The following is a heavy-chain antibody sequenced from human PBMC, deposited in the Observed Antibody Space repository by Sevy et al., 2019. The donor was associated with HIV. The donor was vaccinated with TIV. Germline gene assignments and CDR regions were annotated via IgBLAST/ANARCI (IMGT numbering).Heavy chain of an antibody. J-gene: IGHJ4*02. CDR2: LNLDSGSV. Sequence: GGSLRLSCAASGFTFDDFAMHWVRQVPGKGLEWVSGLNLDSGSVAYADSVKGRFTTSRDNAKNALFLQMHSLRAEETAVYYCAKDSGARGSAVVANWGQGIQVTVSS. CDR1: GFTFDDFA. V-gene: IGHV3-9*01. D-gene: IGHD3-16*01. CDR3: AKDSGARGSAVVAN.